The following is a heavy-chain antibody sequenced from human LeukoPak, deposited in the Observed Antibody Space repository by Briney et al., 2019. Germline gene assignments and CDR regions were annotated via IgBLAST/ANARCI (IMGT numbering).Heavy chain of an antibody. CDR3: ASNPYHSGDSGRENYYGMDV. V-gene: IGHV1-69*04. D-gene: IGHD2-21*01. CDR1: GGTFSSYA. CDR2: IIPILGIA. Sequence: ASVKVSCKASGGTFSSYAISWVRQAPGQGLEWMGRIIPILGIANYAQKFQGRVTITADKSTSTAYMELSSLRSEDTAVYYCASNPYHSGDSGRENYYGMDVWGQGTTVTVSS. J-gene: IGHJ6*02.